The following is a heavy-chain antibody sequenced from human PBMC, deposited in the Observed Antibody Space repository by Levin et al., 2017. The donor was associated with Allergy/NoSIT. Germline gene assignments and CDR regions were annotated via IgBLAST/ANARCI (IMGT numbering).Heavy chain of an antibody. J-gene: IGHJ3*02. CDR2: IRAKAQGGTT. Sequence: PGGSLRLSCAASGITFSDAWMSWVRQAPGKGLEWVGRIRAKAQGGTTDYETPVRGRFSISRDDSKNMLFLQMNSLQTDDTAVYYCATEGYPDGHHAFYIWGRGTMVTVSS. CDR3: ATEGYPDGHHAFYI. V-gene: IGHV3-15*01. D-gene: IGHD6-13*01. CDR1: GITFSDAW.